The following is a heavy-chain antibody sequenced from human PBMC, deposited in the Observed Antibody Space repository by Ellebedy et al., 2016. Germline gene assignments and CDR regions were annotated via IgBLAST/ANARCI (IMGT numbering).Heavy chain of an antibody. CDR3: ARKGGSYLWDY. CDR2: IYYSGST. V-gene: IGHV4-59*08. Sequence: GSLRLSCTVSGGSISSYYWSWIRQPPGKGLEWIGYIYYSGSTNYNPSLKSRVTISVDTSKNQFSLKLSSVTAADTAVYYCARKGGSYLWDYWGQGTLVTVSS. D-gene: IGHD1-26*01. CDR1: GGSISSYY. J-gene: IGHJ4*02.